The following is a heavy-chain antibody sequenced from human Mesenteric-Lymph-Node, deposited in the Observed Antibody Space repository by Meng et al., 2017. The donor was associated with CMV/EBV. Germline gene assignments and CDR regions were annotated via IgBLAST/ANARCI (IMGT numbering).Heavy chain of an antibody. CDR2: ISYDGSST. J-gene: IGHJ4*02. CDR1: FAFSSSG. V-gene: IGHV3-30*18. D-gene: IGHD6-19*01. Sequence: FAFSSSGMCGVRRHPSEELQWVTVISYDGSSTNYADSVKGRFTISRDNSKNTLYLKMSSLRAADTAVYYCAKGGRRSGWYVNYFDYWGQGTLVTVSS. CDR3: AKGGRRSGWYVNYFDY.